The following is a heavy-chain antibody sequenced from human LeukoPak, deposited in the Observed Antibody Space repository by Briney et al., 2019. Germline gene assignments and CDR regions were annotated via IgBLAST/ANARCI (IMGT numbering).Heavy chain of an antibody. V-gene: IGHV3-23*01. Sequence: PGGSLRLSCAASGFIFNKYAMSWVRQAPGKGLEWVSTISNSGGSTYYADSVKGRFIISRDNSKNTLYLQMDSLRAGDTAAYYCASPQTSGYAFGYWGQGTLVTVSS. CDR1: GFIFNKYA. CDR2: ISNSGGST. CDR3: ASPQTSGYAFGY. D-gene: IGHD5-12*01. J-gene: IGHJ4*02.